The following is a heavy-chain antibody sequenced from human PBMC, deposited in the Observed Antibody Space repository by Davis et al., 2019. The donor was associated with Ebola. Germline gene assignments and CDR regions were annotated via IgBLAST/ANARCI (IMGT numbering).Heavy chain of an antibody. D-gene: IGHD3-3*01. J-gene: IGHJ4*02. CDR2: IKSKTDGGTT. Sequence: GESLKISCAASGFTFSNAWMSWVRQAPGKGLEWVGRIKSKTDGGTTDYAAPVKGRFTISRDDSKNTLYLQMNSLKTEDTAVYYCTTGYYDFWSGYYWDYWGQGTLVTVSS. V-gene: IGHV3-15*01. CDR1: GFTFSNAW. CDR3: TTGYYDFWSGYYWDY.